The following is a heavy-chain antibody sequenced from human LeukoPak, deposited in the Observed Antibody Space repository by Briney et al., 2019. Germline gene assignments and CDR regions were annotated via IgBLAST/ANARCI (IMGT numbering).Heavy chain of an antibody. CDR3: ARERKYDSNFDY. V-gene: IGHV3-74*01. Sequence: PGGSLRLSCAASGFTFSSYWMHWVRQAPGKGLVWVSRIKSDGSSTSYADSVKGRFTISRDNAKNTPYLQMNSLRAEDTAVYYCARERKYDSNFDYWGQGTLVTVSS. CDR1: GFTFSSYW. CDR2: IKSDGSST. D-gene: IGHD1-1*01. J-gene: IGHJ4*02.